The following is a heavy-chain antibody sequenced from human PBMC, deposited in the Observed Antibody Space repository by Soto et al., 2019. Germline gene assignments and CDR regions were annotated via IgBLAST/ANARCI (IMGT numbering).Heavy chain of an antibody. CDR1: GGSISSGGYS. CDR2: IYHSGST. Sequence: QLHLQESGSGLVKPSQSLSLTYADSGGSISSGGYSWSCIRQPPGKGLNYIGYIYHSGSTYYNPSLKSRVTISVDRSKNQFSLKLSSVTAADTAVYYCARVRSGWGIDYWGQGTLVTVSS. V-gene: IGHV4-30-2*01. D-gene: IGHD6-19*01. CDR3: ARVRSGWGIDY. J-gene: IGHJ4*02.